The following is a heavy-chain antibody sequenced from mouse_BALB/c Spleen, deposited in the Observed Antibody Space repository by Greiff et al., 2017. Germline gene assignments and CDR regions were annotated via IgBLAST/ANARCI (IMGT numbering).Heavy chain of an antibody. CDR1: GFTFSSFG. J-gene: IGHJ3*01. CDR2: ISSGSSTI. CDR3: ARWYYGNSFAY. V-gene: IGHV5-17*02. Sequence: DVQLQESGGGLVQPGGSRKLSCAASGFTFSSFGMHWVRQAPEKGLEWVAYISSGSSTIYYADTVKGRFTISRDNPKNTLFLQMTSLRSEDTAMYYCARWYYGNSFAYWGQGTLVTVSA. D-gene: IGHD2-1*01.